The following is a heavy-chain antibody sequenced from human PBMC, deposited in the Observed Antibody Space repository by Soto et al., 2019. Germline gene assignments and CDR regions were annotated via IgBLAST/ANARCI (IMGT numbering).Heavy chain of an antibody. CDR2: ISSSSSYI. CDR1: GFTFGSYG. V-gene: IGHV3-21*01. CDR3: ARRDRNAAFDI. Sequence: PGGSLRLSCTGSGFTFGSYGMSWVRHAPGKGLEWVSSISSSSSYIYYADSVKGRFTISRDNAKNSLYLQMNSLRAEDTAVYYCARRDRNAAFDIWGQGTMVTVSS. J-gene: IGHJ3*02.